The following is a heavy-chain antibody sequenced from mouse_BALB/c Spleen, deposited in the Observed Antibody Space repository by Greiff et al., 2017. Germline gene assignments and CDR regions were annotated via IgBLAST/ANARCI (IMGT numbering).Heavy chain of an antibody. CDR1: GYTFTDYN. D-gene: IGHD1-1*01. V-gene: IGHV1S29*02. Sequence: EVQLQQSGPELVKPGASVKISCKASGYTFTDYNMHWVKQSHGKSLEWIGYIYPDNGGTGYNQKFKSKATLTVDNSSSTAYMELRSLTSEDSAVYYWARTSYYYGSSLYYAMDYGGQGTSVTVSS. CDR2: IYPDNGGT. J-gene: IGHJ4*01. CDR3: ARTSYYYGSSLYYAMDY.